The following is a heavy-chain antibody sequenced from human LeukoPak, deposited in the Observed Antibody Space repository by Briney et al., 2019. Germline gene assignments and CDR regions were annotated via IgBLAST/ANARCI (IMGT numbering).Heavy chain of an antibody. CDR3: AREVVRGASDY. CDR1: GGSISSGGYY. V-gene: IGHV4-31*03. D-gene: IGHD3-10*01. J-gene: IGHJ4*02. CDR2: IYYSGST. Sequence: ASQTLSLTCTVSGGSISSGGYYWSWIRQHPGRGLEWIGYIYYSGSTYYNPSLKSRVTISVDTSKNQFSLKLSSVTAADTAVYYCAREVVRGASDYWGQGTLVTVSS.